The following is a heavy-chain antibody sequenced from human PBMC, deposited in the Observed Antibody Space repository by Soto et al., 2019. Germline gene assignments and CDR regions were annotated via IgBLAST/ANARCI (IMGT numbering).Heavy chain of an antibody. CDR3: ARFDDYVRFDP. V-gene: IGHV4-31*03. CDR2: IYYNGRT. D-gene: IGHD3-16*01. CDR1: GGPIRSGDYY. J-gene: IGHJ5*02. Sequence: QVQLQESGPGLVKPSETLSLTCTVSGGPIRSGDYYWTWIRQHPGKGLEWIGYIYYNGRTSYNPSVESRLTISIDTSKNRFSLNLNSVTAADTAVDYCARFDDYVRFDPWGQGTLVTVSS.